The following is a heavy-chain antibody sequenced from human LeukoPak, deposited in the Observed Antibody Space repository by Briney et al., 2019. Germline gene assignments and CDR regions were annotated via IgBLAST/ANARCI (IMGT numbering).Heavy chain of an antibody. V-gene: IGHV1-2*02. Sequence: ASVKVSCKASGYTFTGYYMHWVRQAPGQGLEWMGWINPNSGGTNYAQKFQGRVTMTRDTSISTAYMELSRLRSDDTGVYYCARGVVVVPAANHYDYWGQGTLVTVFS. CDR3: ARGVVVVPAANHYDY. D-gene: IGHD2-2*01. CDR2: INPNSGGT. J-gene: IGHJ4*02. CDR1: GYTFTGYY.